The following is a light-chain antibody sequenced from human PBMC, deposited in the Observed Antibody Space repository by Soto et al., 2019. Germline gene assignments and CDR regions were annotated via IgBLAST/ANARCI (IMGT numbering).Light chain of an antibody. CDR3: QSYDSSLSGVV. CDR2: GNS. J-gene: IGLJ2*01. CDR1: SSNIAAGYD. Sequence: QSVLTQPPSVSGAPGQRVTISCTGSSSNIAAGYDVHWYQQLPGTAPKLLIYGNSNRPSGVPDRFSGSKPGTSASLAITGLQAEDEADYYCQSYDSSLSGVVFGGGTKLTVL. V-gene: IGLV1-40*01.